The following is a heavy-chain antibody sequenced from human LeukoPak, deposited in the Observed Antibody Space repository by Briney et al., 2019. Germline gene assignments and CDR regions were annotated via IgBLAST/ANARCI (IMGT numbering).Heavy chain of an antibody. V-gene: IGHV3-11*01. Sequence: PGGSLRLSCAASGFTFSDYYMSWIRQAPGKGLEWVSYISSSGSTIYYADSVKGRFTISRDNAKSSLYLQMNSLRAEDTAVYYCARVSANGYNYDAFDIWGQGTMVTVSS. D-gene: IGHD5-24*01. J-gene: IGHJ3*02. CDR2: ISSSGSTI. CDR1: GFTFSDYY. CDR3: ARVSANGYNYDAFDI.